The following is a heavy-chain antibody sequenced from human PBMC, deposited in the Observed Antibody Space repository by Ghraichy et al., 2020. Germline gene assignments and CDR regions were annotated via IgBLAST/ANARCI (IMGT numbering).Heavy chain of an antibody. CDR2: IYYSGST. Sequence: SETLSLTCTVSGGSISSSSYYWGWIRQPPGKGLEWIGYIYYSGSTNYNPSLKSRVTISVDTSKNQFSLKLSSVTAADTAVYYCARSATGWFDPWGQGTLVTVSS. D-gene: IGHD7-27*01. V-gene: IGHV4-61*05. J-gene: IGHJ5*02. CDR1: GGSISSSSYY. CDR3: ARSATGWFDP.